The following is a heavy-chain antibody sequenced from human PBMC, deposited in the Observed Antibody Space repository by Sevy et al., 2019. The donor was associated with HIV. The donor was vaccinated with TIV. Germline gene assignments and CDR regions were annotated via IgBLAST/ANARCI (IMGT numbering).Heavy chain of an antibody. D-gene: IGHD2-8*01. CDR1: GFAFSNYYA. V-gene: IGHV3-30*02. Sequence: GGSLRLSCAASGFAFSNYYAMYWVRQAPGKGLEWVAYVRNDGSNKYYADSVRDRFTISRDSPKNTLYLQMNSLRDEDTAIYYCARGRKTTEEWLEELDYYYGLDVWGQGTTVTVSS. J-gene: IGHJ6*02. CDR3: ARGRKTTEEWLEELDYYYGLDV. CDR2: VRNDGSNK.